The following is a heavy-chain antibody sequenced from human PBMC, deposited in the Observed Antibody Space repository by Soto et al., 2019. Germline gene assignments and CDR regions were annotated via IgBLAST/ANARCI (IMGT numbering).Heavy chain of an antibody. CDR1: GFTFSDFY. V-gene: IGHV3-11*06. D-gene: IGHD2-21*01. CDR2: ISPKSNYK. Sequence: LRLSCEVSGFTFSDFYMSWIRQSPGKGLEWLSYISPKSNYKQYAESVKGRHTISRDNAKNSLSLQMNSLRVEDTAVYYCVRGGGGGQFDSWGQGTLVTVSS. J-gene: IGHJ4*02. CDR3: VRGGGGGQFDS.